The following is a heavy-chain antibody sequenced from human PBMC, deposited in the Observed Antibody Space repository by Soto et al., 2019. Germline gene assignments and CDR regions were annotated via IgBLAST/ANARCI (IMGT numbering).Heavy chain of an antibody. Sequence: EVQMLASGGGVVQPGESLRLSCVAPDFSFTSYAMTWVRLAPGKGLQWVAALSHDGGNTYYRDSVRGRFTISRDNSKNTLYLQMNSLKAEDTAIYYCAKQMGTWVDSAIDFWGQGTQVTVSS. CDR2: LSHDGGNT. J-gene: IGHJ4*02. CDR3: AKQMGTWVDSAIDF. CDR1: DFSFTSYA. V-gene: IGHV3-23*01. D-gene: IGHD3-9*01.